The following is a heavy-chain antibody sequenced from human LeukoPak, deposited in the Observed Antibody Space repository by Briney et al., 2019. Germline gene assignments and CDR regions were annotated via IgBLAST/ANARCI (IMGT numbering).Heavy chain of an antibody. CDR1: GFTSSSYS. D-gene: IGHD6-13*01. Sequence: GGSLRLSCAASGFTSSSYSMNWVRQAPGKGLEWVSSISSSSSYIYYADSVKGRFTISRDNAKNSLYLQMNSLRAEDTAVYYCARDGAAAGDYWGQGTLVTVSS. V-gene: IGHV3-21*01. CDR2: ISSSSSYI. CDR3: ARDGAAAGDY. J-gene: IGHJ4*02.